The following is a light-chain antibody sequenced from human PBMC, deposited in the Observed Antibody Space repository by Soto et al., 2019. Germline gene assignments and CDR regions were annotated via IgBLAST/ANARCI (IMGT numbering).Light chain of an antibody. J-gene: IGLJ2*01. Sequence: QAVVTRPPSASGTPGQRVTISCSGSSSNIGSNTVNWYQQLPGTAPKLLIYSNNRRPSGVPDRFSGSKSGTSASLAISGLQSEDEADYYCAAWDDSLNGLVFGGGTKLTVL. CDR1: SSNIGSNT. CDR3: AAWDDSLNGLV. V-gene: IGLV1-44*01. CDR2: SNN.